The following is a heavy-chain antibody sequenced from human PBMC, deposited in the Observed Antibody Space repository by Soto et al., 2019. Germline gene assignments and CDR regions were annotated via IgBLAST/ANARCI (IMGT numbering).Heavy chain of an antibody. V-gene: IGHV1-8*01. CDR2: MNPNSGNT. Sequence: QVQLVQSGAEVKKPGASVKVSCKASGYTFTSYDIPWVRQATGQGLERMGWMNPNSGNTGYAQKFQGRVTVTSNTSISTAYMELSSLRSEDTAVYYCARSYRDGYNVLDYWGQGTLVTVSS. CDR3: ARSYRDGYNVLDY. D-gene: IGHD5-12*01. J-gene: IGHJ4*02. CDR1: GYTFTSYD.